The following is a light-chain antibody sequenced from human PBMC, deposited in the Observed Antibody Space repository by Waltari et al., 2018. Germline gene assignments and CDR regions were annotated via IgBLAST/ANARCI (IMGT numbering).Light chain of an antibody. CDR1: SSDLGAYNY. V-gene: IGLV2-14*01. J-gene: IGLJ2*01. CDR2: EVR. Sequence: QSALTQPASVSGSPGQSITISCTGSSSDLGAYNYVAWYQHFPDEAHKLLIYEVRNRPSGVSSRFSGSKSGNTASLTISGIQAEDEAHYYCSSYTNTFVVFGGGTKLTVL. CDR3: SSYTNTFVV.